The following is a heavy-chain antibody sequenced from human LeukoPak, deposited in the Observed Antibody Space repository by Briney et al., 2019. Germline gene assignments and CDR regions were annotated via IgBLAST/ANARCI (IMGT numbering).Heavy chain of an antibody. CDR3: ARQFYGSTSPNWFDP. CDR2: IYPGDCAT. CDR1: GSIITSYW. V-gene: IGHV5-51*01. D-gene: IGHD2-2*01. Sequence: GESLKISCEGSGSIITSYWIGWVRQLPGKGLEWMGIIYPGDCATRYSPSFQGQVTISADKSISTAYLQWSSLKASDTAMYYCARQFYGSTSPNWFDPWGQGTLVTVSS. J-gene: IGHJ5*02.